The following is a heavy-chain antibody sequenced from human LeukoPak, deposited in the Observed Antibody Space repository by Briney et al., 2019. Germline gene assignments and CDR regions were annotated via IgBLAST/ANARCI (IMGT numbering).Heavy chain of an antibody. V-gene: IGHV1-69*05. CDR2: IILIFGTA. CDR3: ARGYSSSSHWFDP. Sequence: GASVKVSCKASGGTFSSYAISWVRQAPGQGLEWMGGIILIFGTANYAQKFQGSVTITTGESTSTAYMELSSLRSEDTAVYYCARGYSSSSHWFDPWGQGTLVTVSS. D-gene: IGHD6-6*01. J-gene: IGHJ5*02. CDR1: GGTFSSYA.